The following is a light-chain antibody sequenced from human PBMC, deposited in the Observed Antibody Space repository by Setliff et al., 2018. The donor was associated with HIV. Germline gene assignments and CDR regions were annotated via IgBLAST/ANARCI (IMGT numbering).Light chain of an antibody. CDR3: QQYGTSPPWT. CDR2: GAS. Sequence: EIVLTQSPGTLSLSPGERGTLSCRASQSIDNKYLVWYQQKPGQAPRLLSYGASSRATGIPDRFSGSGSGTDFTLTISRLEPEDFAVYYCQQYGTSPPWTFGQGTKVDIK. V-gene: IGKV3-20*01. J-gene: IGKJ1*01. CDR1: QSIDNKY.